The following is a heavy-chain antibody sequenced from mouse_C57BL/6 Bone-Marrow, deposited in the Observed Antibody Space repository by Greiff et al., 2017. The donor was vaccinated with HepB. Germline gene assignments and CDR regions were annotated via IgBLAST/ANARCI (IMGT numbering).Heavy chain of an antibody. J-gene: IGHJ4*01. CDR2: ISDGGSYT. V-gene: IGHV5-4*03. CDR3: ARVPYGNYAYYAMDY. CDR1: GFTFSSYA. Sequence: EVKVVESGGGLVKPGGSLKLSCAASGFTFSSYAMSWVRQTPEKRLEWVATISDGGSYTYYPDNVKGRFTISRDNAKNNLYLQMSHLKSEDTAMYYCARVPYGNYAYYAMDYWGQGTSVTVSS. D-gene: IGHD2-1*01.